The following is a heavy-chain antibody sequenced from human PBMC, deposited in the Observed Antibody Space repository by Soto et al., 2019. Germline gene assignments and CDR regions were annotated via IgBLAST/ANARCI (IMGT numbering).Heavy chain of an antibody. V-gene: IGHV3-30*18. CDR3: AKEQGDYDVHRGYYGL. D-gene: IGHD3-3*01. CDR2: TPFDGNNK. Sequence: QVQLVESGGGVVQPGGSLRLSCAASGFTFSNYAIHWVRQAPGKGLEWVAVTPFDGNNKYYTDSVRGRFTISRDNSKNTLYLQMNSLRPDDTAVYFCAKEQGDYDVHRGYYGLWGQGTLVTVSS. CDR1: GFTFSNYA. J-gene: IGHJ4*02.